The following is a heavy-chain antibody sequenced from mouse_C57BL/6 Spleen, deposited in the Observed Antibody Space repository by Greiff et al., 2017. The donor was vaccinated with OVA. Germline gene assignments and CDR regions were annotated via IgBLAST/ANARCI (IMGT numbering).Heavy chain of an antibody. J-gene: IGHJ4*01. CDR3: ARSEVYYGSSYPYYAMDY. CDR1: GYTFTGYW. Sequence: VQLQQSGAELMKPGASVKLSCKATGYTFTGYWIEWVKQRPGHGLEWIGEILPGSGSTNYNEKFKGKATFTADTSSNTAYMQLSSLTTEDSAIYYCARSEVYYGSSYPYYAMDYWGQGTSVTVSS. V-gene: IGHV1-9*01. CDR2: ILPGSGST. D-gene: IGHD1-1*01.